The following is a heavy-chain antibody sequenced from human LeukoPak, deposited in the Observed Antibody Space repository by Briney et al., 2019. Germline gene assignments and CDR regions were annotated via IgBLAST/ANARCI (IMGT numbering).Heavy chain of an antibody. Sequence: SETLSLTCAVYGGSFSGYYWSWIRQPPGKGLEWIGEINHSGSTNYNPSLKSRVTISVDTSKNQFSLKLSSVTAADTAVYYCARGWGYYGSGSYPSYYYYMDVWGKGTTVTVSS. V-gene: IGHV4-34*01. CDR1: GGSFSGYY. CDR3: ARGWGYYGSGSYPSYYYYMDV. J-gene: IGHJ6*03. CDR2: INHSGST. D-gene: IGHD3-10*01.